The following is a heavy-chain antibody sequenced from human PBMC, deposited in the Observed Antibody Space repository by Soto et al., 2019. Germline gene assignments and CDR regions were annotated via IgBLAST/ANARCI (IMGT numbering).Heavy chain of an antibody. V-gene: IGHV3-30*18. Sequence: KGLERVAVISYDGSNKYFADSVKGRFTIPRDNSKTTLYMQMNSLRAEDTAVYYCAKEGLSFSFGVVIKFSAYWGQGT. CDR3: AKEGLSFSFGVVIKFSAY. J-gene: IGHJ4*02. D-gene: IGHD3-3*01. CDR2: ISYDGSNK.